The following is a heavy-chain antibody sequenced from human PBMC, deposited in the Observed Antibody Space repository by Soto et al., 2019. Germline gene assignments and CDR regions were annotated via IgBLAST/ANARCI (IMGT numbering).Heavy chain of an antibody. CDR3: ATAPLRFGELFFDY. CDR2: IIPIFGTA. V-gene: IGHV1-69*06. D-gene: IGHD3-10*01. J-gene: IGHJ4*02. Sequence: GGSLRLSCAASGFTFSSYAISWVRQAPGQGLEWMGGIIPIFGTANYAQKFQGRVTITEDKSTDTAYMELSSLRSEDTAVYYCATAPLRFGELFFDYWGQGTLVTVSS. CDR1: GFTFSSYA.